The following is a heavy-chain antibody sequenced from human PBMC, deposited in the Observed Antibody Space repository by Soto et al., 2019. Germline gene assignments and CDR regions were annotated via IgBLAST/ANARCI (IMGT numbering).Heavy chain of an antibody. Sequence: GGSLRLSCAASGFTFSSYGMHWVRQAPGKGLEWVAVISYDGSNKYYADSVKGRFTISRDNSKNTLYLQMNSLRAEDTAVYYCAKAFRVYCSSTSCLYGMDVWGQGTTVTVSS. CDR1: GFTFSSYG. D-gene: IGHD2-2*01. V-gene: IGHV3-30*18. CDR2: ISYDGSNK. CDR3: AKAFRVYCSSTSCLYGMDV. J-gene: IGHJ6*02.